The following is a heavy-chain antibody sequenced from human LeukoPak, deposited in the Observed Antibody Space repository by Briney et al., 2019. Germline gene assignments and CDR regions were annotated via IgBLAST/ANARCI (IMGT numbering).Heavy chain of an antibody. CDR2: INPNSGGT. CDR3: ASRVYDYGGFDP. D-gene: IGHD4-23*01. V-gene: IGHV1-2*04. Sequence: ASVKVSCKASGYTFTGYYMHWVRQAPGQGLEWMGWINPNSGGTNYAQKFQGWVTMTRDASISTAYMELSRLRSDDTAVYYCASRVYDYGGFDPWGQGTLVTVSS. J-gene: IGHJ5*02. CDR1: GYTFTGYY.